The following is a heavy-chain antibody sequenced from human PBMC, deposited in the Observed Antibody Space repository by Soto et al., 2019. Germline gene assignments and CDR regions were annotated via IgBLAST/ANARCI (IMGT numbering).Heavy chain of an antibody. Sequence: GGSLRLSCAASGFTFSSYWMSWVRQAPGKGLEWVANIKQDGSEKYYVDSVKGRFTISRDNAKNSLYLQMNSLRAEDTAVYYCARGRTIFGVVMITFDYWGQGTLVTVSS. J-gene: IGHJ4*02. CDR1: GFTFSSYW. CDR3: ARGRTIFGVVMITFDY. CDR2: IKQDGSEK. D-gene: IGHD3-3*01. V-gene: IGHV3-7*05.